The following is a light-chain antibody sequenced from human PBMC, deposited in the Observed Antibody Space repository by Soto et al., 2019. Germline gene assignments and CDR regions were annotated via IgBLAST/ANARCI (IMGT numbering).Light chain of an antibody. CDR2: DVT. Sequence: QSVLTQPASVSGSPGQSITISCTGTSSDVGNNNYVSWYQHNPGRAPKVMICDVTNRPSGVSNRFSGSKSGNTASLTISGLQAVDEADYYCSSFTGSSYVFGTGTNVTVL. CDR1: SSDVGNNNY. CDR3: SSFTGSSYV. V-gene: IGLV2-14*03. J-gene: IGLJ1*01.